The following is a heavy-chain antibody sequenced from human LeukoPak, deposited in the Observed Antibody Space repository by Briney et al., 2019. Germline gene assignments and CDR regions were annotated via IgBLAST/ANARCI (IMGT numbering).Heavy chain of an antibody. Sequence: GESLKISCKGSGYTFTSYWIAWVRQMPGKGLELMGFIYPGDSDTRYSPSFQGQVTISEDKSLTTAYLQWSSLKASDTAMYYCARHLEYTTSSGAFDIWGQGTMVTVSS. CDR1: GYTFTSYW. CDR3: ARHLEYTTSSGAFDI. CDR2: IYPGDSDT. J-gene: IGHJ3*02. V-gene: IGHV5-51*01. D-gene: IGHD6-6*01.